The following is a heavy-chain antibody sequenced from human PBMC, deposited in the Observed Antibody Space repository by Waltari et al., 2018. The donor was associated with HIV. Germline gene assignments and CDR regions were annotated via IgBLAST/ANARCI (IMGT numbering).Heavy chain of an antibody. CDR2: IWYDGSNK. J-gene: IGHJ3*02. D-gene: IGHD3-22*01. V-gene: IGHV3-33*01. CDR1: GFTFSSYG. CDR3: ARAYYYDSSGPTGAFDI. Sequence: QVQLVESGGGVVQPGRSLRLSCAASGFTFSSYGMHWVRQAPGKGLEWVGVIWYDGSNKYYADSGKGRFTISRDNSKNTLYLQMNSLRAEDTAVYYCARAYYYDSSGPTGAFDIWGQGTMVTVSS.